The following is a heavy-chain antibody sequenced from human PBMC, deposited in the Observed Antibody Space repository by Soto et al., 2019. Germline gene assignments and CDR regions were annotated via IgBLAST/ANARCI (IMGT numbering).Heavy chain of an antibody. J-gene: IGHJ4*02. Sequence: GGSLRLSCVASESSFNKNDMRWVRQAPVKGMEWVSTITPGDRTTYYADCVKGRFTISIDNSKNTVYLQMYSLRAEDTAVYYCATITWSGDYRLWGQGTLVTVSS. CDR1: ESSFNKND. CDR2: ITPGDRTT. D-gene: IGHD3-10*01. V-gene: IGHV3-23*01. CDR3: ATITWSGDYRL.